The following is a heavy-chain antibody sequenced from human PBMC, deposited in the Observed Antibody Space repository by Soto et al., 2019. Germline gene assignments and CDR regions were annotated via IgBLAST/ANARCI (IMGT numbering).Heavy chain of an antibody. Sequence: QVQLVESGGGVVQPGRSLRLSCAASGFTFSSYGMHWVRQAPGKGLEWVAVISYDGSNKYYADSVKGRFTISRDNSKNTLYLQMNSLRAEDTAVYYCAKDCGDDYPTTTGPNYYYYYGMDVWGQGTTVPVSS. V-gene: IGHV3-30*18. CDR1: GFTFSSYG. D-gene: IGHD2-21*01. J-gene: IGHJ6*02. CDR2: ISYDGSNK. CDR3: AKDCGDDYPTTTGPNYYYYYGMDV.